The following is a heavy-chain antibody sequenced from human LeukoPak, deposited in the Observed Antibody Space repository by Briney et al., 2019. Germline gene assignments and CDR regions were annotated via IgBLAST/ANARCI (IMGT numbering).Heavy chain of an antibody. Sequence: PSETLSLTCTVSGYSISNGYYWGWIRQPPGKGLEWVGSIYHRGSTYYNPSLRSRVTISLDRSKKKFSLKLTSVTAADTAVYYCATSSGSYYYWGQGTLVTVSS. V-gene: IGHV4-38-2*02. D-gene: IGHD1-26*01. J-gene: IGHJ4*02. CDR3: ATSSGSYYY. CDR2: IYHRGST. CDR1: GYSISNGYY.